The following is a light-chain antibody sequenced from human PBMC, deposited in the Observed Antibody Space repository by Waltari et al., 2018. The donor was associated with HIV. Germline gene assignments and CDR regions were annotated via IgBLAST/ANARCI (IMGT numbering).Light chain of an antibody. CDR3: LQHNVSPYT. Sequence: DIQMTQSPSSLSASVGDRVTMTCRTSQDIRSDFGWYQQKPGTAPKRLIYAASRLEGGVPSRFSGSGSGTEFTLTISSLQPEDFATYYCLQHNVSPYTFGQGTKLEI. J-gene: IGKJ2*01. CDR2: AAS. CDR1: QDIRSD. V-gene: IGKV1-17*01.